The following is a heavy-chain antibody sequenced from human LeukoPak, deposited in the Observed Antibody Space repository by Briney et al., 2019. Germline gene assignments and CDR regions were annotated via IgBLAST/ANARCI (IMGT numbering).Heavy chain of an antibody. D-gene: IGHD2-21*01. CDR1: GLTFSDSW. CDR2: IKHDGSEK. J-gene: IGHJ4*02. Sequence: GGSLRLSCAASGLTFSDSWMSWVRQPPGNGLEWVANIKHDGSEKYYVDSVKGRFTISRDNAKNSLYLQMNSLRAEDTAVYYCARTYFCFDYWGQGILVTVSA. CDR3: ARTYFCFDY. V-gene: IGHV3-7*03.